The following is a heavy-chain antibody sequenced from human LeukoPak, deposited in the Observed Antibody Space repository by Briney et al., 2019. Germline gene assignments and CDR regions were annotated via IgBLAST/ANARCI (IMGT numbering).Heavy chain of an antibody. CDR3: ASGDSSGYYNLVADY. D-gene: IGHD3-22*01. V-gene: IGHV3-30*04. CDR1: GFTFSSYA. Sequence: PGRSLRLSCAASGFTFSSYAMHWVRQAPGKGLEWVAVISYDGSNKYYADSVKGRFTISRDNSKNTLYLQMNSLRAEDTAVYYCASGDSSGYYNLVADYWGQGTLVIVSS. J-gene: IGHJ4*02. CDR2: ISYDGSNK.